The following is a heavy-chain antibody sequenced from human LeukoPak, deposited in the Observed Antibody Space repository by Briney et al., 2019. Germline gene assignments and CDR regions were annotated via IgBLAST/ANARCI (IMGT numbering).Heavy chain of an antibody. CDR2: IYSSGST. J-gene: IGHJ4*02. CDR3: AREGRYGDYEGY. CDR1: GASLSSYY. D-gene: IGHD4-17*01. V-gene: IGHV4-4*07. Sequence: SETLSLTCTVSGASLSSYYWSWIRQPAGEGLEWIGRIYSSGSTNYKPSLKSRVTMSVDTSKNQFSLKLSSVTVADTAVYYCAREGRYGDYEGYWGQGTLVTVSS.